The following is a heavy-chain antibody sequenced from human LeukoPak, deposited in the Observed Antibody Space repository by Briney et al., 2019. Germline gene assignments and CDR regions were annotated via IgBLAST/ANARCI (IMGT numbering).Heavy chain of an antibody. CDR2: IYSGGST. D-gene: IGHD3-10*01. CDR1: GFTVSSNY. V-gene: IGHV3-66*01. J-gene: IGHJ3*02. Sequence: GGSLRLSCAASGFTVSSNYMSWVRQAPGKGLEWVSVIYSGGSTYYADCVKGRFTISRDNSKNTLYLQMNSLRAEDTAVYYCARETNYGSGIGAFDIWGQGTMVTVSS. CDR3: ARETNYGSGIGAFDI.